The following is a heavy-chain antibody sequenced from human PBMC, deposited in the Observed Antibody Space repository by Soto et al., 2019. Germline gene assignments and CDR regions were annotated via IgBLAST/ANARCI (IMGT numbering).Heavy chain of an antibody. CDR1: GYTITSYG. Sequence: QVQLEQSGAEVKKPGASVKVSCKTSGYTITSYGIAWVRQAPGQGLEWMGWISGYNDNANYAQKLQGRVTLTTDTSTRTAYMELRSLRSDDTAVYYCVRDGYCDYWGQGTLVTVSS. V-gene: IGHV1-18*01. J-gene: IGHJ4*02. CDR3: VRDGYCDY. CDR2: ISGYNDNA.